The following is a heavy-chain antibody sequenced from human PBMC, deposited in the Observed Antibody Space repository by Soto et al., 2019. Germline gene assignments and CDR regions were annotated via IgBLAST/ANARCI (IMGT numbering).Heavy chain of an antibody. V-gene: IGHV3-73*02. D-gene: IGHD3-22*01. CDR3: TSLDSSGYYYYYYGMDV. Sequence: EVQLVESGGGLVQPGGSLKLSCAASRFTFSGSAMHWVRQASGKGLEWVGRIRSKANSYATAYAASVKGRFTISRDDSKNTAYLQMNSLKTEDTAVYYCTSLDSSGYYYYYYGMDVWGQGTTVTVSS. J-gene: IGHJ6*02. CDR2: IRSKANSYAT. CDR1: RFTFSGSA.